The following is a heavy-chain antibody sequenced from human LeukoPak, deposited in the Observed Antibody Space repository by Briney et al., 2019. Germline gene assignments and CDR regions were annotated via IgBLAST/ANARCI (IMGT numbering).Heavy chain of an antibody. D-gene: IGHD3-10*01. Sequence: SGTLSLTCAVSGGSISSSNWWSWVRQPPGKGLEWIGEIFHSGSTNYNPSLKSRVTISVDKSKNQFSLKLSSVTAADTAVYYCATLWFGELLSQYYFDYWGQGTLVTVSS. J-gene: IGHJ4*02. V-gene: IGHV4-4*02. CDR1: GGSISSSNW. CDR3: ATLWFGELLSQYYFDY. CDR2: IFHSGST.